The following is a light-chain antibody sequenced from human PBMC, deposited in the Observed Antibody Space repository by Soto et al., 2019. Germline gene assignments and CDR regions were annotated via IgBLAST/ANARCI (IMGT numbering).Light chain of an antibody. J-gene: IGLJ7*01. CDR1: SSDVGDYDY. V-gene: IGLV2-8*01. CDR3: SSYAGSNNLV. Sequence: QSALTQPPSTSGSPGQSVTISCTGTSSDVGDYDYVSWYQQHPGKAPKLMIYEVNKRPSGVPDRFSGSKSGNTASLTVSGLQAENEAEYHCSSYAGSNNLVFGGGTQLTVL. CDR2: EVN.